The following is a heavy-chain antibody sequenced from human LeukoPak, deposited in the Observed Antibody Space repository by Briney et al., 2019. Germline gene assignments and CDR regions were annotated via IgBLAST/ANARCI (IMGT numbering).Heavy chain of an antibody. CDR3: ARSTYYDFWSGYQRYYFDY. V-gene: IGHV3-7*01. CDR1: GFTFSSYW. CDR2: IKQDGSEK. J-gene: IGHJ4*02. Sequence: GGSLRLSCAASGFTFSSYWMSWVRQAPGKGLEWVANIKQDGSEKYYVDSVKGRFTISRDIAKNSLYLQMNSLRAEDTAVYYCARSTYYDFWSGYQRYYFDYWGQGTLVTVSS. D-gene: IGHD3-3*01.